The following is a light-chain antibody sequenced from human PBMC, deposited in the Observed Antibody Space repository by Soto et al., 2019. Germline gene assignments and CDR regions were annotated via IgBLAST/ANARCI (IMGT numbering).Light chain of an antibody. CDR3: QSYYSRLSGGV. V-gene: IGLV1-40*01. CDR1: SSNIGAGYD. CDR2: GNS. Sequence: QAMVTQPPSVSGAPGQRVTISCTGSSSNIGAGYDVHWYQQHPGTAPKLLIYGNSNRPSGVPDRFSGSKSGTSASLAITGLQAEDEADYYCQSYYSRLSGGVFGGGTKLTVL. J-gene: IGLJ3*02.